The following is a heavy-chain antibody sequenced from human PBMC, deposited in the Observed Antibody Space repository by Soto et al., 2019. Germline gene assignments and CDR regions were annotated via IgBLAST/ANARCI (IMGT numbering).Heavy chain of an antibody. V-gene: IGHV4-59*01. CDR3: ARDSGPSSSSGYYYYGMDV. J-gene: IGHJ6*02. Sequence: SETLSLTCTVSGGSISSYYWSWIRQPPGKGLEWIGYIYYSGSTNYNPSLKSRVTISVDTSKNQFSLKLSSVTAADTAVYYCARDSGPSSSSGYYYYGMDVWGQGTPVTVSS. D-gene: IGHD6-6*01. CDR2: IYYSGST. CDR1: GGSISSYY.